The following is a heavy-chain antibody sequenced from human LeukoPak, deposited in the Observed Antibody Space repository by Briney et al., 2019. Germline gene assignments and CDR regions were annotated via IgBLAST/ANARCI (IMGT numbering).Heavy chain of an antibody. CDR1: GFTFSSYA. Sequence: PGGSLRLSCAASGFTFSSYAMSWVRQAPGKGLEWVSVISGSGGSTYYADSVKGRFTISRDNSKNTLYLQMNSLRAEDTAVYYCAKDGTSGYYFFDYWGQGALVTVSS. V-gene: IGHV3-23*01. CDR2: ISGSGGST. CDR3: AKDGTSGYYFFDY. D-gene: IGHD3-22*01. J-gene: IGHJ4*02.